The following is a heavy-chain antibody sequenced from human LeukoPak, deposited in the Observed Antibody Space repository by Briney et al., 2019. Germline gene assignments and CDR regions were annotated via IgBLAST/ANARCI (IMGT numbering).Heavy chain of an antibody. D-gene: IGHD6-19*01. CDR1: GFTFSSFA. CDR3: ARDVWTGVAVSDY. CDR2: IKEDGSIQ. Sequence: GGSLRLSCAASGFTFSSFAMHWVRQAPGKGLEWVADIKEDGSIQYYVDSVKGRFTISRDNAKNSVYLQLNSLRAEDTAVYYCARDVWTGVAVSDYWGQGTLVTVSS. J-gene: IGHJ4*02. V-gene: IGHV3-7*01.